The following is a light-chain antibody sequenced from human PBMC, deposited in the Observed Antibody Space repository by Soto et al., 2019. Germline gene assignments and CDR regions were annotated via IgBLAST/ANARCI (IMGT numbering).Light chain of an antibody. CDR3: QQYNNWPGT. CDR1: QSVSSN. CDR2: RAS. J-gene: IGKJ1*01. V-gene: IGKV3-15*01. Sequence: DILMTQSPATLSLSPGGRATLSCRASQSVSSNLAWYQQKPGQAPRLRIQRASTRATGIPARFSGSGSGTEFTLTISSLQSEDFAVYFCQQYNNWPGTFGQGTKVEIK.